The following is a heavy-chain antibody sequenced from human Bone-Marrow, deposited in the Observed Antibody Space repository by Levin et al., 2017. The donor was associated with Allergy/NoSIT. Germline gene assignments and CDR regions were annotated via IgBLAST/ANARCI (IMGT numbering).Heavy chain of an antibody. Sequence: ASVKVSCKTSGYTFTDYDLNCVWQAPGQGLECLGWMNPNSGNTGYEQKFRGRVSMTWDTSISTAYMELNSLRFEDTAVYFCTRTLVRGVFGMDVWGQGTTVIVSS. CDR1: GYTFTDYD. CDR3: TRTLVRGVFGMDV. D-gene: IGHD3-10*01. V-gene: IGHV1-8*01. J-gene: IGHJ6*02. CDR2: MNPNSGNT.